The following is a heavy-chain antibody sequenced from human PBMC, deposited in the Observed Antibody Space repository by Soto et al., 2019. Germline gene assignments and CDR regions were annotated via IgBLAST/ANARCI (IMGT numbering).Heavy chain of an antibody. V-gene: IGHV1-18*01. J-gene: IGHJ6*03. CDR3: ARAGPPGGNYTNYDRHV. Sequence: QVQLVQSGAEVKKPGASVKVSCKASGYTFTSYGISWVRQAPGQGLEWMGWISAYNGNTNYAQKLHGKPTMPTNPSLRTAYWGPGVLISDDTAVFSCARAGPPGGNYTNYDRHVW. CDR2: ISAYNGNT. CDR1: GYTFTSYG. D-gene: IGHD1-7*01.